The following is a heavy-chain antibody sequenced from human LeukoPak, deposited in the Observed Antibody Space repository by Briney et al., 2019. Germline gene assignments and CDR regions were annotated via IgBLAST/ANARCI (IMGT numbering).Heavy chain of an antibody. J-gene: IGHJ5*02. CDR1: GYTFTNYG. V-gene: IGHV1-18*01. Sequence: ASVKVSCKASGYTFTNYGISWVRQAPGQGLEWMGWISAYHGNTNYAQKLQGRVTMTTDTSMSTVYMELRSLRSGDTAVYYCARDTSPGYGDPPAWFDPWGQGTLVTVSS. D-gene: IGHD4-17*01. CDR3: ARDTSPGYGDPPAWFDP. CDR2: ISAYHGNT.